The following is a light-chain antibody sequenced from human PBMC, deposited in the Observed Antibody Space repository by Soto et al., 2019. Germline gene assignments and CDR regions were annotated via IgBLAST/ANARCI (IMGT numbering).Light chain of an antibody. CDR2: DAS. CDR3: QQRSNWLWT. J-gene: IGKJ1*01. V-gene: IGKV3D-20*02. Sequence: EIVLTQSPGPLSLSPGERATLSCKSSQSVISSSLAWYQQKPGQAPRLLIYDASNRATGIPARFSGSGSGTDFTLTISSLEPEDVAVYYCQQRSNWLWTFGQGTKVDIK. CDR1: QSVISSS.